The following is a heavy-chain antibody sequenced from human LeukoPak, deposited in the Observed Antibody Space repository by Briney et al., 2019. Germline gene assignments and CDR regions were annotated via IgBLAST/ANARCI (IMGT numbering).Heavy chain of an antibody. D-gene: IGHD5-18*01. Sequence: SETLSLTCTASGGSISGYYWSWIRQPPGKGLEWIGYIYYSGSTNYNPSLKTRVTISVDTSKNQFSLKLSSVTAADTAVYYCARGGYTYDYDYWGQGTLVTVSS. V-gene: IGHV4-59*01. CDR3: ARGGYTYDYDY. CDR2: IYYSGST. CDR1: GGSISGYY. J-gene: IGHJ4*02.